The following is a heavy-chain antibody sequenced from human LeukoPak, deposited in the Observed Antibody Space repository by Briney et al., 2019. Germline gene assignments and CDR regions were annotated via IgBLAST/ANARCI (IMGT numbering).Heavy chain of an antibody. CDR1: GFTFSDYY. Sequence: GGSLRLSCAASGFTFSDYYMSWISQAPGKGLEWVSYISSSGSTIYYADSVKGRFTISRDNARNSLYLQMNSLRAEDTALYHCARDREHYDFWSGYNMDVWGKGTTVTVSS. J-gene: IGHJ6*03. V-gene: IGHV3-11*01. CDR2: ISSSGSTI. D-gene: IGHD3-3*01. CDR3: ARDREHYDFWSGYNMDV.